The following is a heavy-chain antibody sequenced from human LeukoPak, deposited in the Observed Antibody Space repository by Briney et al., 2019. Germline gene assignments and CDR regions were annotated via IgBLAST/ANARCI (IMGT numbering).Heavy chain of an antibody. Sequence: SETLSLTCTASGGSISSYYWSWIRQPPGKGLEWIGYIYYSGSTNYNPSLKSRVTISVDTSKNQFSLKLSSVTAADTAVYYCARIEDYGGNSVNYWGQGTLVTVSS. V-gene: IGHV4-59*01. J-gene: IGHJ4*02. CDR1: GGSISSYY. CDR2: IYYSGST. CDR3: ARIEDYGGNSVNY. D-gene: IGHD4-23*01.